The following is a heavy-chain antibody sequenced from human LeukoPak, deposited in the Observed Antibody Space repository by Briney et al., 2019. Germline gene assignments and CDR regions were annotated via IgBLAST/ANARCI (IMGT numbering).Heavy chain of an antibody. J-gene: IGHJ4*02. D-gene: IGHD3-22*01. Sequence: GGSLRLSCAASGFTFSSYWMSWVRQAPGKGLEWVANIKQDGSEKYYVDSVKGRFTISRDNAKNSLYLQMNSLRAEDTAVYYCARVFTMIVVDRTYYFDYWGQGTLATVSS. CDR1: GFTFSSYW. V-gene: IGHV3-7*01. CDR3: ARVFTMIVVDRTYYFDY. CDR2: IKQDGSEK.